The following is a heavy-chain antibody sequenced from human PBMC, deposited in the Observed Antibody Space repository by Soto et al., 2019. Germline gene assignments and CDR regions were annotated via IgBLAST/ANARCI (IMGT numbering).Heavy chain of an antibody. CDR3: VRVADRYKCGF. CDR2: VHYSGSI. V-gene: IGHV4-31*03. Sequence: QVQVQESGPGLVKPSQTLSLPCTVSGDSIINGIYYWTWIRQHPGKGLEWIGHVHYSGSIYYNLSLRSRVTMSVATSKNQVSLELTSVTFADTAVYYCVRVADRYKCGFCGQRHLVTVSS. CDR1: GDSIINGIYY. J-gene: IGHJ4*02. D-gene: IGHD2-21*02.